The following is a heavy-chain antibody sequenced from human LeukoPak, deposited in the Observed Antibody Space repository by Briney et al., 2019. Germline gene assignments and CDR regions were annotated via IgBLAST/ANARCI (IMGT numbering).Heavy chain of an antibody. J-gene: IGHJ6*03. CDR3: AREAPYGGSANYYRGGYYYYYMDV. CDR1: GGTFSSYA. D-gene: IGHD3-10*01. V-gene: IGHV1-69*13. Sequence: ASVKVSCKASGGTFSSYAISWVRQAPGQGLEWMGGIIPIFGTANYAQKFQGRVTITADESTSTAYMELSSLRSEDTAVYYCAREAPYGGSANYYRGGYYYYYMDVWGKGTTVTVSS. CDR2: IIPIFGTA.